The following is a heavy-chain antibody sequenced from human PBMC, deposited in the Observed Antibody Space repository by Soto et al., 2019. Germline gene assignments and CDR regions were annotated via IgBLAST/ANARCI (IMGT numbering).Heavy chain of an antibody. CDR1: GFSLSTSGMC. CDR3: ARIRYDSSGLDAFDI. V-gene: IGHV2-70*01. CDR2: IDWDDDK. Sequence: SGPTLVNPTQTLTLTCTFSGFSLSTSGMCVSWIRQPPGKALEWLALIDWDDDKYYSTSLKTRLTISKDTSKNQVVLTMTNMDPVDTATYYCARIRYDSSGLDAFDIWGQGTMVTVSS. D-gene: IGHD3-22*01. J-gene: IGHJ3*02.